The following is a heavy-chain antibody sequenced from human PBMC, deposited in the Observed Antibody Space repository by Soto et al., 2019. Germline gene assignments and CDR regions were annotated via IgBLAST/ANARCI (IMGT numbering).Heavy chain of an antibody. J-gene: IGHJ6*03. Sequence: GGSLRLSCAASGFTFSSYAMSWVRQAPGKGLEWVSAISGSGGSTYYADSVKGRFTISRDNSKNTLYLQMNSLRAEDTAVYYCALAPDGTGDQDYYYYMDVWGKGTTVTVSS. V-gene: IGHV3-23*01. CDR2: ISGSGGST. CDR1: GFTFSSYA. CDR3: ALAPDGTGDQDYYYYMDV. D-gene: IGHD7-27*01.